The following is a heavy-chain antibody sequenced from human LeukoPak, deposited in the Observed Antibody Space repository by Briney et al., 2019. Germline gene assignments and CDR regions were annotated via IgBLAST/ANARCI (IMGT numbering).Heavy chain of an antibody. Sequence: SETLSLTCTVSGGSTSSHYWSWIRQPPGKGLEWIGYIYYSGSTNYNPSLKSRVTISVDTSKNQFSLKLSSVTAADTAVHYCARTNYYDSSGYRYYYYYYYMDVWGKGTTVTVSS. J-gene: IGHJ6*03. CDR2: IYYSGST. D-gene: IGHD3-22*01. CDR1: GGSTSSHY. V-gene: IGHV4-59*11. CDR3: ARTNYYDSSGYRYYYYYYYMDV.